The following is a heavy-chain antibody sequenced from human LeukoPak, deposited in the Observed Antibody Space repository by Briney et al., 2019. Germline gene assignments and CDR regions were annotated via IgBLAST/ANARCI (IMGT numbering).Heavy chain of an antibody. V-gene: IGHV3-7*02. CDR3: ATYKNQPHTLFFDF. CDR1: GFTFRNYW. CDR2: INEDGSEK. J-gene: IGHJ4*02. Sequence: GGSLRLSCAASGFTFRNYWMNWVRQAPGKGLEGVANINEDGSEKNYVASVKGRLTTSRDNARNSLSLQMNSLRSEDTAVYYCATYKNQPHTLFFDFWGQGALVTVSA. D-gene: IGHD1-1*01.